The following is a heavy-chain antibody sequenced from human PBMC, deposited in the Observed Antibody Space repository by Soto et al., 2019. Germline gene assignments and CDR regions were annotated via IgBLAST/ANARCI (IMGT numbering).Heavy chain of an antibody. Sequence: ASVKVSFKASGYTLTSYDINWVRQATGQGLEWMGCMNPNSGNTVYAQKFQGRVPMTRNTSISTAYKELSSLRSEDTAVYYCARGYGDAYNLLHYYGMDVWGQGTTVTVSS. D-gene: IGHD1-1*01. V-gene: IGHV1-8*01. CDR1: GYTLTSYD. CDR2: MNPNSGNT. CDR3: ARGYGDAYNLLHYYGMDV. J-gene: IGHJ6*02.